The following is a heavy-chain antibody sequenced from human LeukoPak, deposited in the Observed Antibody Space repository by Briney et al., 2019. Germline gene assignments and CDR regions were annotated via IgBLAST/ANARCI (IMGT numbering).Heavy chain of an antibody. J-gene: IGHJ2*01. CDR2: IKQDGSEK. Sequence: PGGSLRLSCAASGFTFSSYAMTWVRQAPGKGLEWVANIKQDGSEKYYVDSVKGRFTISRDNAKNSLYLQMNSLRAEDTAVYYCARGYWNFDLWGRGTLVTVSS. CDR1: GFTFSSYA. CDR3: ARGYWNFDL. V-gene: IGHV3-7*05.